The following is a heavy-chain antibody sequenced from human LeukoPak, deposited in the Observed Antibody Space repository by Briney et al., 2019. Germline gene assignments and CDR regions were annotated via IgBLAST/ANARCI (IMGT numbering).Heavy chain of an antibody. V-gene: IGHV3-30*18. CDR2: ISYDGSNK. D-gene: IGHD1-1*01. CDR3: AKDQRYPFDY. J-gene: IGHJ4*02. CDR1: GFTFSSYG. Sequence: GRSLRLSCAASGFTFSSYGMHWVRQAPGKGLEWVAVISYDGSNKYYADSVKGRFTISRDNSKNTLYLQMNSLRAEDTAVYYCAKDQRYPFDYWGQGTLVTVSS.